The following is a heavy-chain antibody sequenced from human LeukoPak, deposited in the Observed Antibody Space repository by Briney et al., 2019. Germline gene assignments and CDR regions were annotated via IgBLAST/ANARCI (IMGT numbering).Heavy chain of an antibody. D-gene: IGHD4-17*01. J-gene: IGHJ5*02. CDR2: IYYSGST. V-gene: IGHV4-31*03. CDR3: ARRTTSWFDP. CDR1: GGSISSGGYY. Sequence: PSQTLSLTCTVSGGSISSGGYYWSWIRQHPGKGLEWIGYIYYSGSTYYNPSLKSRVTISVDTPKNQFSLKLSSVTAADTAVYYCARRTTSWFDPWGQGTLVTVSS.